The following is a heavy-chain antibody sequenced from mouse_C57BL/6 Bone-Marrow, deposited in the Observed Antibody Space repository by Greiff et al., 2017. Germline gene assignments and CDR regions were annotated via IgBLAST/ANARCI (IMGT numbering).Heavy chain of an antibody. CDR3: AHGNYFYWYFAV. J-gene: IGHJ1*03. V-gene: IGHV1-72*01. D-gene: IGHD2-1*01. Sequence: QVQLQQPGAELVKPGASVKLSCKASGYTFTSYWMHWVKQRPGRGLEWIGRIDPNSGGTKYNEKFKSKATLTVDKPSSTAYMPLSSLTSEDSAVYYCAHGNYFYWYFAVWGTGTTVTGSS. CDR1: GYTFTSYW. CDR2: IDPNSGGT.